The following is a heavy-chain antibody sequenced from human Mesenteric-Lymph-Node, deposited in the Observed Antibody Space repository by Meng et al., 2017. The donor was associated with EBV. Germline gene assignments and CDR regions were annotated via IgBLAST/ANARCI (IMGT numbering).Heavy chain of an antibody. J-gene: IGHJ1*01. CDR2: IYYTGST. V-gene: IGHV4-4*02. D-gene: IGHD3-16*01. CDR1: VDSISNSNW. Sequence: VRLKESGPGLVKPSGTPSLTFAVSVDSISNSNWWSWVRQPPGKGLEWIGEIYYTGSTNYNPSLKSRVSMSVDKSKNEFSLEVSSVTAADTAVYYCASGGVRDPSPPYWGQGALVTVSS. CDR3: ASGGVRDPSPPY.